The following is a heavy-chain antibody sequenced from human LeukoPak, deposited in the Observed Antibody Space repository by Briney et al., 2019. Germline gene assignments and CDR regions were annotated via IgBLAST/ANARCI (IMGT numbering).Heavy chain of an antibody. V-gene: IGHV4-39*07. CDR3: ARPFGKPYSSSSRMDV. CDR2: INHSGST. D-gene: IGHD6-6*01. Sequence: SQTLSLTCTVSGGSISSGSYYWSWIRQPPGKGLEWIGEINHSGSTNYNPSLKSRVTISVDTSKNQFSLKLSSVTAADTAVYYCARPFGKPYSSSSRMDVWGKGTTVTVSS. J-gene: IGHJ6*03. CDR1: GGSISSGSYY.